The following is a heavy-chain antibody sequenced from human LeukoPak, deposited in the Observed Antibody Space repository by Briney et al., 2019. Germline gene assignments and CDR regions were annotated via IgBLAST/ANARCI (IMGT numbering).Heavy chain of an antibody. V-gene: IGHV3-21*01. J-gene: IGHJ4*02. CDR2: ISADSSYI. Sequence: KPGGSLRLSCAASGFTFSSYSMNWVRQAPGKGLEWVSCISADSSYIYYADSVKGRFTISRDNARNSLYLQMNSLRAEDTAVYYCARDLPTIDYWGQGTLVTVSS. CDR3: ARDLPTIDY. CDR1: GFTFSSYS.